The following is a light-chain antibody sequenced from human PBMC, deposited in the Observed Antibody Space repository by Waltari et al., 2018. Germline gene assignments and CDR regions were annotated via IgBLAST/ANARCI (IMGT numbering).Light chain of an antibody. V-gene: IGKV1-39*01. Sequence: DNQMTQSPSSLSASVGDRVTITCRASQSISSYLNWYQQKPGKAPKLLIYAASSLQSGVPSRFSGSGSGTDFTLTISSLQPEDFATYYCQQSYSTLGFGQGTKVEIK. J-gene: IGKJ1*01. CDR2: AAS. CDR1: QSISSY. CDR3: QQSYSTLG.